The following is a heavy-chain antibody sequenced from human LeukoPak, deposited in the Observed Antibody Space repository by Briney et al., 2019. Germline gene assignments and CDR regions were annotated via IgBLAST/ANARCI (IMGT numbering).Heavy chain of an antibody. D-gene: IGHD2-2*01. Sequence: PGGSLRLSCAAPGFTFSNYGMHWVRQAPGKGLEWVSYISSSSSTIYYADSVKGRFTISRDNARNSLYLQMNSLRDEDTAVYYCARAGGLVVVPAATYDYYFDYWGQGTLVTVSS. CDR1: GFTFSNYG. J-gene: IGHJ4*02. CDR3: ARAGGLVVVPAATYDYYFDY. V-gene: IGHV3-48*02. CDR2: ISSSSSTI.